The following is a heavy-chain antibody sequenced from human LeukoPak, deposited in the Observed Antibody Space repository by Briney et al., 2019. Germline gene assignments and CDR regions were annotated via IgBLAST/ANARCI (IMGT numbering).Heavy chain of an antibody. CDR1: GYTFTSYG. D-gene: IGHD3-22*01. V-gene: IGHV1-46*01. Sequence: ASVKVSCKASGYTFTSYGISWVRQAPGQGLEWMGIINPSGGSTSYAQKFQGRVTMTRDTSTSTVYMELSSLRSEDTAVYYCARESPTGGNYDSSGLDYWGQGTLVTVSS. CDR2: INPSGGST. CDR3: ARESPTGGNYDSSGLDY. J-gene: IGHJ4*02.